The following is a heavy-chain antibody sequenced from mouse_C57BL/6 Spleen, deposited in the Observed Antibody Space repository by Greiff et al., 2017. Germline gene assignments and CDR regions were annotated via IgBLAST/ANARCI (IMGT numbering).Heavy chain of an antibody. J-gene: IGHJ4*01. D-gene: IGHD2-5*01. Sequence: VQLQQSGAELARPGASVKLSCKASGYTFTSYGISWVKQRTGQGLEWIGESYPRSGNTYYNEKFKGKATLTADKSSSTAYMELRSLTSEDSAVYFCARSDYYSNYNDAMDYWGQGTSVTVSS. CDR1: GYTFTSYG. CDR3: ARSDYYSNYNDAMDY. V-gene: IGHV1-81*01. CDR2: SYPRSGNT.